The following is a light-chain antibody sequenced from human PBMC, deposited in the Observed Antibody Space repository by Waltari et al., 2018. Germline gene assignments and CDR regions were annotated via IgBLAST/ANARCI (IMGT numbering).Light chain of an antibody. J-gene: IGKJ1*01. CDR3: QQYNNWPPMT. CDR2: AAS. V-gene: IGKV3-15*01. Sequence: EVVMTQSPATLSVSPGERATLSHRASQSVSSNLAWYQQKPDQAPRLLISAASTRATGITATFSRSGSGTEFTLTISSLQSEDFAVYYCQQYNNWPPMTFGQGTKVEIK. CDR1: QSVSSN.